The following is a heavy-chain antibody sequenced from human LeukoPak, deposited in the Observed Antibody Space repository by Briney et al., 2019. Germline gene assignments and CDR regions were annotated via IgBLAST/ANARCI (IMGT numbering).Heavy chain of an antibody. J-gene: IGHJ4*02. CDR3: ARDLTMVRGGPD. Sequence: GRSLRLSCAASGFTFSSYAMHWVRQAPGKGLEWVAVISYDGSNKYYADSVKGRFTISRDNSKNTLYLQMNSLRAEDTAVYYCARDLTMVRGGPDWGQGTLVTVSP. CDR1: GFTFSSYA. V-gene: IGHV3-30*04. D-gene: IGHD3-10*01. CDR2: ISYDGSNK.